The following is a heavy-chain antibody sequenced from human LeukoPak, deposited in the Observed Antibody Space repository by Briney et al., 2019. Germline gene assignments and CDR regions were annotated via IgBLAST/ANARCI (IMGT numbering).Heavy chain of an antibody. CDR1: GGSFSGYY. J-gene: IGHJ4*02. CDR3: ARAYSSSGLFHY. V-gene: IGHV4-34*01. Sequence: PSETLSLTCAVYGGSFSGYYWSWIRQPPGKGLEWIGEINHSESTHYNPSLKSRVTISIETSKNQLSLKLSSVTAADTAMYYCARAYSSSGLFHYWGQGTLVAVSS. CDR2: INHSEST. D-gene: IGHD6-6*01.